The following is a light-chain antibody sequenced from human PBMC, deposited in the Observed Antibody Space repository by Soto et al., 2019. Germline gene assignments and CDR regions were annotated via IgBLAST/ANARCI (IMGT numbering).Light chain of an antibody. CDR1: SSDVGAYNY. CDR3: CSYGGSYTYV. Sequence: QSALTQPRSVSGSPGQSVTISCTGTSSDVGAYNYVSWYQQHPGKAPKLMIYDVSKRPSGVPDRFSGSKSGNTASLTISGLQAEDEADYYCCSYGGSYTYVFVTGTKVTVL. V-gene: IGLV2-11*01. J-gene: IGLJ1*01. CDR2: DVS.